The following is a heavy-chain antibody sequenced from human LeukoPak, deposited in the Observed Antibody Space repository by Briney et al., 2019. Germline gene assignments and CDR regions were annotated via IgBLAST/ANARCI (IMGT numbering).Heavy chain of an antibody. CDR3: ASEIGSGIPSYYYYMDV. Sequence: KPSETLSLTCTVSGGSISRSSYYWGWIRQPPGKGLEWIGRIYTSGSTNYNPSLKSRVTISVDTSKNQFSLKLSSVTAADTAVYYCASEIGSGIPSYYYYMDVWGKGTTVTVSS. CDR2: IYTSGST. V-gene: IGHV4-39*07. D-gene: IGHD3-10*01. J-gene: IGHJ6*03. CDR1: GGSISRSSYY.